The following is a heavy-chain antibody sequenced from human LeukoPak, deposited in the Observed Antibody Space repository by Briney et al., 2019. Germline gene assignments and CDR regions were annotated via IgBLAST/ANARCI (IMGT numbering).Heavy chain of an antibody. V-gene: IGHV4-39*01. CDR3: ARRLSTRSYYLDD. D-gene: IGHD2/OR15-2a*01. Sequence: KPSETLFLTCTVSGGSISISSDYWGWIRQPPGKGLEWIGDIYYSGTTNYNPSLKSRVTMSVDTSKNQFSLKLNSATAADTAVYYCARRLSTRSYYLDDWGQGTLVTVSS. CDR1: GGSISISSDY. CDR2: IYYSGTT. J-gene: IGHJ4*02.